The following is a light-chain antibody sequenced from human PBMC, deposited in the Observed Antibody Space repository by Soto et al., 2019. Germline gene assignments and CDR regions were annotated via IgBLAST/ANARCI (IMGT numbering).Light chain of an antibody. CDR1: QSISSY. J-gene: IGKJ1*01. CDR2: AAS. CDR3: QQYSDSPPT. Sequence: IQMSQSPSSLSASVEDRVTITCRASQSISSYLNWYQQKPGKAPKLLIYAASSLQSGVPSRFSGSGSGTDFTLTIDRLEPEDFAMYYCQQYSDSPPTFGQGTKVDIK. V-gene: IGKV1-39*01.